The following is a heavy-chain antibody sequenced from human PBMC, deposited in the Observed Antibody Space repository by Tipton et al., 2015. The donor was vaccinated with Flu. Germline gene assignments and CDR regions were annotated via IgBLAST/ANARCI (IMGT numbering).Heavy chain of an antibody. CDR2: IYTSGST. CDR1: GGSISSDSYY. Sequence: TLSFTCTVSGGSISSDSYYWSWIRQPAGKGLEWIGRIYTSGSTNYNPSLKSRVTISLDTSKNQFSLKLSSVTAADTAVYYCARYTSSWDPPRDWGQGTLVTVSS. CDR3: ARYTSSWDPPRD. J-gene: IGHJ1*01. D-gene: IGHD6-13*01. V-gene: IGHV4-61*02.